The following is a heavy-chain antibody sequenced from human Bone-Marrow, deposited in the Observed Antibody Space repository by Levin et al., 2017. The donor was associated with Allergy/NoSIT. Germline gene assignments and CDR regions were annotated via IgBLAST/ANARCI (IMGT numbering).Heavy chain of an antibody. V-gene: IGHV3-11*01. CDR2: ISSGDGTTV. D-gene: IGHD3-22*01. CDR1: GFNFRDYY. J-gene: IGHJ3*01. CDR3: ARGSYFFGSGGYYPFDDAFDV. Sequence: PGGSLRLSCAASGFNFRDYYMSWIRQAPGKGLEWVAYISSGDGTTVYYADSVKGRFTISRDNARNTLYLQMNSLRAEDTAVFYCARGSYFFGSGGYYPFDDAFDVWGRGTMVTVSS.